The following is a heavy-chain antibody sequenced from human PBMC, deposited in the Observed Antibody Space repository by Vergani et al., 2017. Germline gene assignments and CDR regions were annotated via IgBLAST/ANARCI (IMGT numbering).Heavy chain of an antibody. V-gene: IGHV4-34*01. CDR1: GGSFSGYY. D-gene: IGHD5-12*01. CDR2: INHSGST. J-gene: IGHJ6*03. Sequence: QVQLQQWCAGLLKPSETLSLTCAVYGGSFSGYYWSWIRQPPGKGLEWIGEINHSGSTNYNPSLKSRVTISVDTSKNQFSLKLSSGTAADTAVYYCARGAPENIVATSYYYYYMDVWGKGTTVTVSS. CDR3: ARGAPENIVATSYYYYYMDV.